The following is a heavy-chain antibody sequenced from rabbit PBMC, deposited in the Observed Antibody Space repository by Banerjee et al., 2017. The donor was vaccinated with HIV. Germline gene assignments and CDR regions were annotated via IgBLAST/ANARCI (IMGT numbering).Heavy chain of an antibody. Sequence: QQQLEESGGGLVRPGGSLTLTCKASGLDFGSSYWICWVRQAPGKGLEWIGCIYTGSGATYYASWVNGRFTISKTSSTTVTLQMTSLTAADTATYFCARGYGAATGLDLWGPGTLVTVS. V-gene: IGHV1S45*01. CDR3: ARGYGAATGLDL. CDR2: IYTGSGAT. D-gene: IGHD6-1*01. CDR1: GLDFGSSYW. J-gene: IGHJ3*01.